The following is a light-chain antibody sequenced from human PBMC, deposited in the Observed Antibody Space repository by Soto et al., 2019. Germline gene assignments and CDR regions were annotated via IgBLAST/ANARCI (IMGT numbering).Light chain of an antibody. CDR3: QQYRTSPYT. CDR2: GAS. CDR1: QSVTNSY. J-gene: IGKJ2*01. Sequence: IVLTQSPGTLSLSPGERATLSCRASQSVTNSYLAWYQQKPGQAPRLLIYGASSRATGIPDRFSGSGSETDFTLTISRLEPEDFAVYYCQQYRTSPYTFGQGTKLEIK. V-gene: IGKV3-20*01.